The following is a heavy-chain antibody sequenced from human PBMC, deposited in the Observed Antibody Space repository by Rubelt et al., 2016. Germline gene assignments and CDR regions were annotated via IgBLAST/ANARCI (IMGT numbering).Heavy chain of an antibody. J-gene: IGHJ4*02. CDR3: ARDQGREQWLVPLDY. V-gene: IGHV1-3*01. CDR2: INAGNGNT. Sequence: QVQLVQSGAEVKKPGASVKVSCKASGYTFTSYAMHWVRQAPGQRLEWMGWINAGNGNTKYSQKCQGRVTITRGTSASTAYMELSSLRSEDTAVYYCARDQGREQWLVPLDYWGQGTLVTVSS. CDR1: GYTFTSYA. D-gene: IGHD6-19*01.